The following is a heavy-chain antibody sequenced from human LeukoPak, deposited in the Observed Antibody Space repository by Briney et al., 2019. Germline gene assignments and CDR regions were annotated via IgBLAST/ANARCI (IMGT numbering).Heavy chain of an antibody. CDR2: IHPNSGGT. CDR3: ATGDIYWDY. Sequence: ASVKVSCKASGYTFTAYYVHWVRQAPGQGPEWMGWIHPNSGGTKYAQNFQGRVTMTRDTSITTAYLELSSLRSDDTAVYYYATGDIYWDYWGQGTQVTVSS. V-gene: IGHV1-2*02. J-gene: IGHJ4*02. CDR1: GYTFTAYY. D-gene: IGHD2-15*01.